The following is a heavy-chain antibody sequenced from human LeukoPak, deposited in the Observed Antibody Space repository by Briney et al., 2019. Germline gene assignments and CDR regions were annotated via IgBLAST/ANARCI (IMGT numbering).Heavy chain of an antibody. V-gene: IGHV4-34*01. Sequence: SETLSLTCAVYGGSFSGYYWTWIRQPPGKGLEWIGEIHYSGSATYNPSLKSRVIISADTSKNQFSLKLTSVTAADTAAYYCARGPNTAGNYRAFDLWGQGTKVTVSS. CDR2: IHYSGSA. CDR3: ARGPNTAGNYRAFDL. D-gene: IGHD4-11*01. CDR1: GGSFSGYY. J-gene: IGHJ3*01.